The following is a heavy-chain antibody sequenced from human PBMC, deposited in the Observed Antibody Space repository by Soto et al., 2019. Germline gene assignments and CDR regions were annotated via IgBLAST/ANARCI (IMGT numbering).Heavy chain of an antibody. V-gene: IGHV3-11*01. CDR2: ISNSDYTT. CDR3: GSGKWSLDY. D-gene: IGHD2-8*01. Sequence: QVHLVASGGGLVKPGGSLRLSCVASGITLSDNYMTWIRQAPGKGLEWLSYISNSDYTTYYADSVKGRFTISRDNAKNSLYPQTNGLRGADTAGYYCGSGKWSLDYWGQGILVTVSS. J-gene: IGHJ4*02. CDR1: GITLSDNY.